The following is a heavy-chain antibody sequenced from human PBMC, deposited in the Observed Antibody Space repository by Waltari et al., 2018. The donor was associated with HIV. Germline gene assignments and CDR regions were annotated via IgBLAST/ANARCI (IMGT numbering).Heavy chain of an antibody. J-gene: IGHJ5*02. D-gene: IGHD2-2*01. CDR3: ARVGCSSASCYSGWFDP. Sequence: QAQLAQSGAEVKKPGASVKVSCKASGYTFTSYGISWVRQAPGQGLEWLGWISAYNGNTNYAPKLQGSVTITTDASTSTAYMELRSLRSDDTAVYYCARVGCSSASCYSGWFDPWGQGTLVTVSS. V-gene: IGHV1-18*01. CDR1: GYTFTSYG. CDR2: ISAYNGNT.